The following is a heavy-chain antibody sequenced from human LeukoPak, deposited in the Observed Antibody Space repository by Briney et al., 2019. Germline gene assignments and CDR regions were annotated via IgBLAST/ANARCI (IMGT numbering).Heavy chain of an antibody. J-gene: IGHJ4*02. CDR2: ITGSSAST. V-gene: IGHV3-23*01. CDR1: GFTFSSYA. CDR3: AKLDYYDTH. Sequence: PGGSLRPSCAASGFTFSSYAMSWVRQAPGKGLEWVSSITGSSASTYYADSVKGRFTISRDNSKNTLYLQMNSLKAEDMAVYFCAKLDYYDTHWGQGTLVTVSS. D-gene: IGHD3-22*01.